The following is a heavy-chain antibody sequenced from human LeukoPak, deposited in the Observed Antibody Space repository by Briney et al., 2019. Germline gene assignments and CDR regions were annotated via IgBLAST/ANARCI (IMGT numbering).Heavy chain of an antibody. CDR2: IKQDGSEK. V-gene: IGHV3-7*01. CDR1: GFTFSSYR. D-gene: IGHD6-19*01. CDR3: ARDDMQWLVLGY. Sequence: GGSLRLSCAASGFTFSSYRMSWVRQAPGKGLEWVANIKQDGSEKYYVDSVKGRFTISRDNAKNSLYLQMNSLRAEDTAVYYCARDDMQWLVLGYWGQGTLVTVSS. J-gene: IGHJ4*02.